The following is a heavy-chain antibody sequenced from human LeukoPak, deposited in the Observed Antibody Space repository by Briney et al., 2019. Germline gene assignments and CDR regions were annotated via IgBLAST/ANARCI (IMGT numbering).Heavy chain of an antibody. V-gene: IGHV3-7*01. CDR2: IKEDGSEK. Sequence: PGGSLRLSCVASGFPFSSYWMTWVRQAPGKGLEWVANIKEDGSEKYYVDSVKGRFSISRDNATNSLFLQMNSPRAEDTAVYYCARDRYSSKWGQGTLVTVSS. CDR3: ARDRYSSK. D-gene: IGHD6-19*01. J-gene: IGHJ1*01. CDR1: GFPFSSYW.